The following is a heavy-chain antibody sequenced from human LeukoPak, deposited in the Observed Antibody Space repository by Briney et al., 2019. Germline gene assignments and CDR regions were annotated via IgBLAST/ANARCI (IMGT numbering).Heavy chain of an antibody. CDR1: GGSFSGYY. V-gene: IGHV4-34*01. D-gene: IGHD3-3*01. J-gene: IGHJ6*02. Sequence: SETLSLTCAVYGGSFSGYYWSWIRQPPGKGLEWIGEINHSGSTNYNPSLKSRVTISVDTSKNQFSLKLSSVTAADTAAYYCARGYPVLRFLEWLEHYYYYYGMDVWGQGTTVTVSS. CDR2: INHSGST. CDR3: ARGYPVLRFLEWLEHYYYYYGMDV.